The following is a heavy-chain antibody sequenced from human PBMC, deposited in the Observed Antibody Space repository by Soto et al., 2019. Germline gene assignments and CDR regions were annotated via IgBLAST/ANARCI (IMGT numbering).Heavy chain of an antibody. CDR1: GFTFSDYY. V-gene: IGHV3-11*05. CDR2: ISSSSSYT. J-gene: IGHJ4*02. Sequence: QVQLVESGGGLVKPGGSLRLSCAASGFTFSDYYMSWIRQAPGKGLEWVSYISSSSSYTNYADSVKGRFTISRDNAKNSLYLQMNSLRAEDTAVYYCASEAGNDYSNFVDYWGQGTLVTVSS. CDR3: ASEAGNDYSNFVDY. D-gene: IGHD4-4*01.